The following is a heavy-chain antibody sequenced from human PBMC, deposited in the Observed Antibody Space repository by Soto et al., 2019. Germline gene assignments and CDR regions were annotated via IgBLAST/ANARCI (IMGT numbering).Heavy chain of an antibody. CDR1: GGSISSSSYY. D-gene: IGHD1-26*01. Sequence: SETLSLTCTVSGGSISSSSYYWGWIRQPPGKGLEWIGSIYYSGSTYYNPSLKSRVTISVDTSKNQFSLKLSSVTAADTAVYYCARNYYLDGYYMDVWGKGTTVTVSS. CDR2: IYYSGST. V-gene: IGHV4-39*01. J-gene: IGHJ6*03. CDR3: ARNYYLDGYYMDV.